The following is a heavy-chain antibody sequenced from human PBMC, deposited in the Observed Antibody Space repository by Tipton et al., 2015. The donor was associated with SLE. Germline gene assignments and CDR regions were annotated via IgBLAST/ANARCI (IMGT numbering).Heavy chain of an antibody. CDR1: GGFISSYY. J-gene: IGHJ4*02. Sequence: LRLSCTVSGGFISSYYWSWIRQPPGKGLEWIGYIYYSGSTNYNPSLKSRVTISVDTSKNQFSLKLSSVTAADTAVYYCARVGVVVASYFDYWGQGTLVTVSS. CDR2: IYYSGST. V-gene: IGHV4-59*01. CDR3: ARVGVVVASYFDY. D-gene: IGHD2-15*01.